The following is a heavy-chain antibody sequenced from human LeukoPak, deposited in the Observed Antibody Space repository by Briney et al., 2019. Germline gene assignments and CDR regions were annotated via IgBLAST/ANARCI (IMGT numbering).Heavy chain of an antibody. D-gene: IGHD3-10*01. CDR2: INPNSGGT. J-gene: IGHJ4*02. V-gene: IGHV1-2*06. CDR3: TRDYARFDYTSGTYYRMAY. Sequence: ASVKVSCKASGYTFTAYYIQWVRQAPGQGLEWMGRINPNSGGTNSAQKFQGRVTMTRDTSINTAYMELSRLRSDDRAVYFCTRDYARFDYTSGTYYRMAYWGQGTLVTVSS. CDR1: GYTFTAYY.